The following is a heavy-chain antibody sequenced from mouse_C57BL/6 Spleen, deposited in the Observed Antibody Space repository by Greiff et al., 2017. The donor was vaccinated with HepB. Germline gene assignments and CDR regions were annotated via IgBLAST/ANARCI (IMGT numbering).Heavy chain of an antibody. V-gene: IGHV2-2*01. CDR1: GFSLTSYG. J-gene: IGHJ3*01. Sequence: LVESGPGLVQPSQRLSITCTVSGFSLTSYGVHWVRQSPGKGLEWLGVIWSGGSTDYNAAFISRLSISKDNSKSQVFFKMNSLQADDTAIYYCASPFYDGYYTFAYWGQGTLVTVSA. CDR2: IWSGGST. CDR3: ASPFYDGYYTFAY. D-gene: IGHD2-3*01.